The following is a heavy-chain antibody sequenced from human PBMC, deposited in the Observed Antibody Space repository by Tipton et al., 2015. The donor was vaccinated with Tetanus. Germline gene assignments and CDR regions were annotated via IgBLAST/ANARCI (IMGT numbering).Heavy chain of an antibody. CDR1: GFTFSSYG. V-gene: IGHV3-33*01. Sequence: SLRLSCAASGFTFSSYGMHWVRQAPGKGLEWVAAMGNDDNNKQYFESVKGRFTISRDNAKNSLYLQMNSLTDADMAVYYCVRDDDYARSDYRHSDFWGRGTLVTVSS. CDR2: MGNDDNNK. D-gene: IGHD4-17*01. CDR3: VRDDDYARSDYRHSDF. J-gene: IGHJ4*02.